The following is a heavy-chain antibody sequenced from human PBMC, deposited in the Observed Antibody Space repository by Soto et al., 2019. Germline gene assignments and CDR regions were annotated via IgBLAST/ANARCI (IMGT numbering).Heavy chain of an antibody. Sequence: PSETLSLTCTVSGASITSGNYYWGWIRQPPGKGLQWIGSSSYTGNTYYNPSLKSRVTISVDTSKNQFSLKLSSVTAADTAVYYCARWDSRGNWFDPWGQGTLVTVSS. CDR3: ARWDSRGNWFDP. J-gene: IGHJ5*02. D-gene: IGHD1-26*01. CDR2: SSYTGNT. V-gene: IGHV4-39*07. CDR1: GASITSGNYY.